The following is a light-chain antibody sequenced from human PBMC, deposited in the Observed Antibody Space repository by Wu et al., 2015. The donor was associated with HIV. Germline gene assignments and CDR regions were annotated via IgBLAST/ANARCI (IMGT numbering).Light chain of an antibody. CDR3: QQRRTWPLT. J-gene: IGKJ5*01. V-gene: IGKV3-11*01. CDR2: DAS. CDR1: QNVNNY. Sequence: EIVLTQSPGTLSLSPGERATLSCRASQNVNNYLAWYQQKPGQAPRLLVYDASNRAKGIPARFTGSGSGTDFTLTINSVEPEDFAVYYCQQRRTWPLTFGQGTRLEVK.